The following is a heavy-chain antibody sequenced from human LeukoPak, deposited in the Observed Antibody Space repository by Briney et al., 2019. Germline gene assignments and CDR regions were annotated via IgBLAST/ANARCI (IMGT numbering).Heavy chain of an antibody. V-gene: IGHV3-23*01. CDR3: ARPFDSSGYYYGMGV. Sequence: GGSLRLSCAASGFTFSNYAMSWIRQAPGKGLEWVSGIIESGGGTHYADSVKGRFTISRDNSQNTLYLQMISLRAEDTAVYYCARPFDSSGYYYGMGVWGQGTTVTVSS. J-gene: IGHJ6*02. CDR2: IIESGGGT. D-gene: IGHD3-22*01. CDR1: GFTFSNYA.